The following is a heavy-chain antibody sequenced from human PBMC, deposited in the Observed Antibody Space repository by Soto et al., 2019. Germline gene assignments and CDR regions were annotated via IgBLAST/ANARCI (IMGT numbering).Heavy chain of an antibody. CDR2: ISGSGGST. CDR1: GFTVSRYA. J-gene: IGHJ5*02. CDR3: AKDAAWST. V-gene: IGHV3-23*01. D-gene: IGHD2-8*01. Sequence: PGGSMRLSSSASGFTVSRYALSWVRQAPGKGLEWVSAISGSGGSTYYADSVKGWFTISRDNSKNTLYLQMNSLRAEDTAVYYCAKDAAWSTWGQGTLVTVS.